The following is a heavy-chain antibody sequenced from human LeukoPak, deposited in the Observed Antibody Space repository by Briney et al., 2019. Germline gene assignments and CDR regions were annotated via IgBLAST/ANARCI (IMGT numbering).Heavy chain of an antibody. CDR2: IKQDGSEK. CDR3: AKGVNWNVRRDAFDI. J-gene: IGHJ3*02. D-gene: IGHD1-20*01. Sequence: GGSLRLSCAASGFTFSIYWMSWVRQAPGKGLEWVANIKQDGSEKYYVDSVKGRFTISRDNSKNTLYLQMNSLRAEDTAVYYCAKGVNWNVRRDAFDIWGQGTMVTVSS. V-gene: IGHV3-7*01. CDR1: GFTFSIYW.